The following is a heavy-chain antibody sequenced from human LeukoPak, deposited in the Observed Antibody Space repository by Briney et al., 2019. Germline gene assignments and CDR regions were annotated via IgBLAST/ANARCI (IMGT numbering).Heavy chain of an antibody. Sequence: ASVKVSCKASGYTFTSYGITWVRQAPGQGFEWMGWINANNGNTNYAQKLQGRVTMTTDTSTSTAYMELRSLRSDDTAVYYCARGDYGGNHGDFDYWGQGTLVTVSS. V-gene: IGHV1-18*01. CDR3: ARGDYGGNHGDFDY. J-gene: IGHJ4*02. CDR1: GYTFTSYG. CDR2: INANNGNT. D-gene: IGHD4-23*01.